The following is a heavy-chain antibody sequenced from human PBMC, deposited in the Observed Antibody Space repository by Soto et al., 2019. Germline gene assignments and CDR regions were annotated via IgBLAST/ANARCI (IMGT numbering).Heavy chain of an antibody. CDR3: ARGPRGVLDY. V-gene: IGHV3-33*01. D-gene: IGHD5-12*01. Sequence: GGSLRLSCVASGFNFGNFGMHWVRQAPGKGLEWLTVISNDENIKQDSVRGRFAIARDNSKNTLYLHLTSLRAEDTAIYYCARGPRGVLDYWGQGTLVTVS. J-gene: IGHJ4*02. CDR1: GFNFGNFG. CDR2: ISNDENIK.